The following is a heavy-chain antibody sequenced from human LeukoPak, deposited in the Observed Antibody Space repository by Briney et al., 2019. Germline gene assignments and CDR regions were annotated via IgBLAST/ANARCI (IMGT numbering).Heavy chain of an antibody. V-gene: IGHV3-21*01. J-gene: IGHJ3*02. Sequence: GGSLRLSCEASGFTFSSYSMNWVRQAPGKGMEWVSSISSSSSYIFYVDSVKGRFTISRDNAKNPLYLQMNSLRAEDTGVYYCARDGSPYGTDAFDIWGQGTMVTVSS. CDR1: GFTFSSYS. D-gene: IGHD4-17*01. CDR2: ISSSSSYI. CDR3: ARDGSPYGTDAFDI.